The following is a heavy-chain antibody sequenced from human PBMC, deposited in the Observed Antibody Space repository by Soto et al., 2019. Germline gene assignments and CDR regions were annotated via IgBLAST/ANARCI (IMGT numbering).Heavy chain of an antibody. CDR2: AYYSSKWYI. Sequence: SQTLALTCAISGDSVSSDSAAWSWIRQSPSRGLEWLGRAYYSSKWYIEYAPSVNSRITINPDTSKNQLSLQLISVNPEDTAVYYCVRSRVFIAVTSVTNYYYYYGMDVWGQGTTVTVSS. CDR1: GDSVSSDSAA. J-gene: IGHJ6*02. V-gene: IGHV6-1*01. D-gene: IGHD6-19*01. CDR3: VRSRVFIAVTSVTNYYYYYGMDV.